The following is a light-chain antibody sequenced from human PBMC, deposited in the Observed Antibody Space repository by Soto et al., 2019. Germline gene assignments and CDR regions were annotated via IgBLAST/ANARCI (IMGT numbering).Light chain of an antibody. V-gene: IGKV3-11*01. Sequence: EIVLTQSPATVSLSPWERATLSCRASQSVSSYLAWYQQKPGQAPRLLIYDASNRATGIPARFSGSGSGTDFTLTISSLEPEDFAVYYCQQRSNWPRTFGQGTKV. CDR3: QQRSNWPRT. J-gene: IGKJ1*01. CDR1: QSVSSY. CDR2: DAS.